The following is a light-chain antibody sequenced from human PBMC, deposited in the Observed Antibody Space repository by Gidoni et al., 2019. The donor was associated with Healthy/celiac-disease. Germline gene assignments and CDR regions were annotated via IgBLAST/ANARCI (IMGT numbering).Light chain of an antibody. CDR2: DAS. CDR3: QQRSNWPPALT. Sequence: EIVLTQSPATLSLSPGERATLSCRASQSVSSYLAWYQQKPGQAPRLLIYDASNRATGIPARLSGSGSGTDFTLTISSLEPEDFAVYYCQQRSNWPPALTFGGXTKVEIK. J-gene: IGKJ4*01. V-gene: IGKV3-11*01. CDR1: QSVSSY.